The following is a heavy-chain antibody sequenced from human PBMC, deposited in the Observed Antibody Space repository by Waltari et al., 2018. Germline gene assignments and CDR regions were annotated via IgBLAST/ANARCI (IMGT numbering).Heavy chain of an antibody. V-gene: IGHV4-59*08. CDR1: GGSITSYY. Sequence: QVQLQESGPGLVKPSETLSLTCTVSGGSITSYYWSWFRQPPGKGLEWIGYIYYTGTTNHSPSLKSRVTMSVDTSKDQFSLKVTSVTAADTAMYYCARHEGGGLNALWGQGTLVTVSS. CDR3: ARHEGGGLNAL. CDR2: IYYTGTT. J-gene: IGHJ4*02. D-gene: IGHD3-16*01.